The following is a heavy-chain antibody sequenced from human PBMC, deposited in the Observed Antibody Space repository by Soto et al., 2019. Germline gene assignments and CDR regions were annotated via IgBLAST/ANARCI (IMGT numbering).Heavy chain of an antibody. J-gene: IGHJ6*02. V-gene: IGHV3-13*05. CDR3: ARTDRDFYGLDV. CDR1: GFTFRNYD. CDR2: ISAAGDP. Sequence: EVQLVESGGGLVQPGGSLRLSCEASGFTFRNYDMHWVRQGTGKGLEWVSGISAAGDPDYADSVEGRFTISSENAQISFFLQMNSLRLGDTAVYYCARTDRDFYGLDVWGQGTTVIVSS.